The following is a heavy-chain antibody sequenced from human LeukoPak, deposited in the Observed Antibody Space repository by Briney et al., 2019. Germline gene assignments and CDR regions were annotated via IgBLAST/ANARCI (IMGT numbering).Heavy chain of an antibody. D-gene: IGHD1-26*01. J-gene: IGHJ6*02. V-gene: IGHV3-48*03. Sequence: GGSLRLSCAASGFTFTTYEMNWVRQAPGKGLEWLSYINTSGGTIHYADSVKGRFTISRDNAKNSLYLQMNSLRAEDTAVHYCARGGAFYVKDVWGQGTTVTVSS. CDR1: GFTFTTYE. CDR3: ARGGAFYVKDV. CDR2: INTSGGTI.